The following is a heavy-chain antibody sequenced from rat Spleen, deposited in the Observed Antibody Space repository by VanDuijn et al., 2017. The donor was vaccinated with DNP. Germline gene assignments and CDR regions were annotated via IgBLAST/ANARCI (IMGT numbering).Heavy chain of an antibody. CDR1: GFTFSSFP. CDR3: TRARTMLADY. J-gene: IGHJ2*01. Sequence: EVQLVESGGGLVQPGRSMKLSCAASGFTFSSFPMAWVRQAPTKGLEWVATISTSGGSTYYRDSVKGRFTISRDNAKSTLYLQMNSLRSEDTATYYCTRARTMLADYWGQGVMVTVSS. CDR2: ISTSGGST. D-gene: IGHD1-12*02. V-gene: IGHV5-46*01.